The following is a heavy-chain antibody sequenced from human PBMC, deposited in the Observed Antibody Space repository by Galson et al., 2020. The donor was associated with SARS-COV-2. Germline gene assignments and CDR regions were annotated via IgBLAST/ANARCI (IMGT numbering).Heavy chain of an antibody. CDR1: WFPLSTSGMC. CDR3: ARTSIAVDLGRYYYDGMDV. CDR2: IDWDDDK. D-gene: IGHD6-19*01. Sequence: SGPTLLKPTQTLTLNCTFSWFPLSTSGMCMSWIRQPPGKALEWLALIDWDDDKYYSTSLNTRHTISKYTSKNQVVLTMTNMDPVDTATYDCARTSIAVDLGRYYYDGMDVWGQGTTVTV. V-gene: IGHV2-70*01. J-gene: IGHJ6*02.